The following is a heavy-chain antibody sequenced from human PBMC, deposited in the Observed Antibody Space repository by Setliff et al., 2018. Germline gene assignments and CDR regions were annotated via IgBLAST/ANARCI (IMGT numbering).Heavy chain of an antibody. J-gene: IGHJ6*02. V-gene: IGHV1-18*01. CDR2: ISGHNGNT. CDR1: GYNFKSYD. Sequence: AASVKVSCKTLGYNFKSYDIIWVRQAPGQGLEWMGWISGHNGNTNYAQKFQGRVTLTTDTSTDTAYMELRGLRFDDTAIYYCAKEPAVTMTESIRRSYYGYALDVWGQGTAVTVSS. D-gene: IGHD3-22*01. CDR3: AKEPAVTMTESIRRSYYGYALDV.